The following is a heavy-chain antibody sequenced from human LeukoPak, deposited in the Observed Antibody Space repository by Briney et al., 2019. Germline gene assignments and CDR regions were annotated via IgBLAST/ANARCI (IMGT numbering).Heavy chain of an antibody. CDR1: GYTFTGYY. CDR3: AKDMGSGSYATTFDY. Sequence: SCKASGYTFTGYYMHWVRQAPGKGLEWVAAISRDESNKYYADSVKGRFTISRDKSKNTLSLQMNSLRAEDTAVYYCAKDMGSGSYATTFDYWGQGTLVTVSS. CDR2: ISRDESNK. D-gene: IGHD1-26*01. V-gene: IGHV3-30*18. J-gene: IGHJ4*02.